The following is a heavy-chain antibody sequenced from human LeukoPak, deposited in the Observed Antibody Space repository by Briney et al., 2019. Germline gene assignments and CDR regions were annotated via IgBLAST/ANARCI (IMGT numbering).Heavy chain of an antibody. J-gene: IGHJ4*02. D-gene: IGHD5-18*01. V-gene: IGHV3-23*01. Sequence: GGSLRLSCAGSGFTFSTYAMNWVRQAPGKGLEWVSAISGDGGITYYADSAKGRFTISRDNSKNTLYLQMNSLRAEDTAVYYCARNTAMVFWGQGTLVTVSS. CDR2: ISGDGGIT. CDR1: GFTFSTYA. CDR3: ARNTAMVF.